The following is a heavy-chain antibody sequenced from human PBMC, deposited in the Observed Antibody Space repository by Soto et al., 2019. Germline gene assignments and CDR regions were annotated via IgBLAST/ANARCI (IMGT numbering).Heavy chain of an antibody. CDR2: IYSGGST. Sequence: PGGSLRLSCAASGFTVSSSYMSWVRQAPGKGLEWVSVIYSGGSTYYADSVKGRFTISRDNSKNTLYLQMNSLRAEDTAVYYCARAAPYYHTSFDYWGQGTLVTVSS. D-gene: IGHD1-26*01. CDR1: GFTVSSSY. V-gene: IGHV3-53*01. J-gene: IGHJ4*02. CDR3: ARAAPYYHTSFDY.